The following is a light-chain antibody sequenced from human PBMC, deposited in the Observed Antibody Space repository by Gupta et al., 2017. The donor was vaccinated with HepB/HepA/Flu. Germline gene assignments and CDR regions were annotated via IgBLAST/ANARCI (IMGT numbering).Light chain of an antibody. CDR3: QSYDSSLSGLYV. J-gene: IGLJ1*01. Sequence: QSVLTQPPSVSGAPGQRVPISCTGSSSNIGAGYDVHWYQQLPGTAPKLLIYGNSNRPSGGPDRFSGSKSGTSASLAITGLQAEGEADYYCQSYDSSLSGLYVFGTGTKVTGL. CDR2: GNS. V-gene: IGLV1-40*01. CDR1: SSNIGAGYD.